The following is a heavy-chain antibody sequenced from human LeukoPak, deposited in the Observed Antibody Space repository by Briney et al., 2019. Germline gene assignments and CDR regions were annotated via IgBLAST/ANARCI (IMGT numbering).Heavy chain of an antibody. J-gene: IGHJ3*01. D-gene: IGHD1-14*01. Sequence: GGSLRLSCAASGFTFSNYWMHWVRQAPGKGLVWVSRINGDGSSTSYAASVKGRFTISRDNARNTLSLEMNSLTIEDTAVYYCIVVVEPPDSDGFDVWGQGTMITVSS. CDR2: INGDGSST. CDR1: GFTFSNYW. CDR3: IVVVEPPDSDGFDV. V-gene: IGHV3-74*01.